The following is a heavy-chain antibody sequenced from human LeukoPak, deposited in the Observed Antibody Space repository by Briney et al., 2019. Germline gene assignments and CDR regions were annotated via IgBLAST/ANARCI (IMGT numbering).Heavy chain of an antibody. V-gene: IGHV3-21*01. J-gene: IGHJ4*02. D-gene: IGHD3-22*01. CDR2: ISSSSSYI. CDR3: ARGFSTYYYDSSGYQDY. CDR1: GFTFSSYS. Sequence: GGSLRLSCAASGFTFSSYSMNWVRQAPGKGLEWVSSISSSSSYIYYADSVKGRFTISRDNAKNPLYLQMNSLRAEDTAVYYCARGFSTYYYDSSGYQDYWGQGTLVTVSS.